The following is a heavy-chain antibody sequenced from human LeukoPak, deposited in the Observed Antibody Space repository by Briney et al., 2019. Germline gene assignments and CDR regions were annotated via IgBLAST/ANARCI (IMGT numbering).Heavy chain of an antibody. J-gene: IGHJ5*02. CDR3: AKQEAYDFWSRGYFDP. Sequence: GGSLRLSCAASGFTFSSYAMSRVRQAPGKGLEWVSAISGSGASTNYADSVKGRFTISRDNSKDTLYLQMNSLRAEDTAIYYCAKQEAYDFWSRGYFDPWGQGTLVTVSS. CDR2: ISGSGAST. V-gene: IGHV3-23*01. CDR1: GFTFSSYA. D-gene: IGHD3-3*01.